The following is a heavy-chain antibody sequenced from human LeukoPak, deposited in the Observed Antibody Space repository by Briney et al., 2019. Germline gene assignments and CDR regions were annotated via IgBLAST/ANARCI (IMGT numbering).Heavy chain of an antibody. J-gene: IGHJ4*02. CDR3: ARVLSWSADY. V-gene: IGHV3-7*01. CDR2: IKKDGSEK. Sequence: PGGSLRLSCAASGFTFGTYWMSWVRQAPGKGLEGVANIKKDGSEKYYVDSVKGRFTISRDNAKTSLYLRMNSLRAEDTAVYYCARVLSWSADYWGQGTLVTVSS. D-gene: IGHD2/OR15-2a*01. CDR1: GFTFGTYW.